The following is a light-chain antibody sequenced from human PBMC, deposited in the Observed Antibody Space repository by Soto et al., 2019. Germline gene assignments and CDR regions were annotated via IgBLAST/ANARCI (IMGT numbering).Light chain of an antibody. CDR1: QSISRY. V-gene: IGKV1-39*01. CDR3: QQSYNGPFT. J-gene: IGKJ3*01. CDR2: SAS. Sequence: DIQMTQSPFSLSASVGDRVTVTCRAGQSISRYLNWYQQRPGKAPKLLIHSASSLQTGVPSRFSGSGSGTDFTLTINSLQPEDFATYYCQQSYNGPFTFGPGTKVDIK.